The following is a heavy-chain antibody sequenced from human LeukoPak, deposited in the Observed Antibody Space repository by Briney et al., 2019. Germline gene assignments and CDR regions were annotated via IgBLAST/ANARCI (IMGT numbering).Heavy chain of an antibody. CDR2: INPNSGGT. D-gene: IGHD1-26*01. V-gene: IGHV1-2*02. CDR1: GYTFTSYG. J-gene: IGHJ6*03. CDR3: ARGHGSYYYYMDV. Sequence: ASVKVSCEASGYTFTSYGISWVRQAPGQGLEWMGWINPNSGGTDYAQKFQGRVTMTRDTSTSTAYMELSRLRSDDTAVYHCARGHGSYYYYMDVWGKGTTVTVSS.